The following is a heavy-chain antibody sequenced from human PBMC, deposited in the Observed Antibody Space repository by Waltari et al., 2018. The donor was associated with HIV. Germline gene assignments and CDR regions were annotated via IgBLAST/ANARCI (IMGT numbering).Heavy chain of an antibody. J-gene: IGHJ6*02. Sequence: EVQLVESGGGLVKPGGSLRLSCAASGFTFSSYSMNWVRQAPGKGLEWVSSIISSSSYIYYADSVNGRFTISRDNANNSLYLQMNSLRAEDTAVYYCARDISYYYGMDVWGQGTTVTVSS. V-gene: IGHV3-21*01. CDR1: GFTFSSYS. D-gene: IGHD3-9*01. CDR3: ARDISYYYGMDV. CDR2: IISSSSYI.